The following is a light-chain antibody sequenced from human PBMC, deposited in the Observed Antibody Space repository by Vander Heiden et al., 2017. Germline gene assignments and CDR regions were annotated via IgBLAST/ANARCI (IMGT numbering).Light chain of an antibody. Sequence: VLTQPPSVSGAPGQGVSLSSTGSTSTIGAGIDVHWYQQLPGTAPKLLIYGNSNRPSGVPDRFSGSMSGTSASLAITGLQAEDEADYYCQSYDSSLSGSLFGGGTKVTVL. J-gene: IGLJ2*01. CDR3: QSYDSSLSGSL. V-gene: IGLV1-40*01. CDR1: TSTIGAGID. CDR2: GNS.